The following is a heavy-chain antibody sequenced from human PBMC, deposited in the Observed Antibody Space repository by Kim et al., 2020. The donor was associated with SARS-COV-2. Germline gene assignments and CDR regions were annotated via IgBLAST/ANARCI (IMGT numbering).Heavy chain of an antibody. CDR3: ARHLRNWYFDL. Sequence: THYNRTLKGRLTISVDTSKKLFALRLSSVTAADAAVYYCARHLRNWYFDLWGRGTLVTVSS. J-gene: IGHJ2*01. CDR2: T. V-gene: IGHV4-39*01.